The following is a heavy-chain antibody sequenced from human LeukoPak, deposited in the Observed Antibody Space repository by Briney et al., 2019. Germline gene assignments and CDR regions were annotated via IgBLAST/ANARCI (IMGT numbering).Heavy chain of an antibody. V-gene: IGHV3-21*01. CDR1: GFTFSSYS. J-gene: IGHJ6*04. Sequence: PGGSLRLSCAASGFTFSSYSMNWVRQAPGKGLEWVSSISSSSSYIYYADSVKGRFTISRDNAKNSLYLQMNSLRAEDTAVCYCPELGITMIGGVWGKGTTVTISS. CDR3: PELGITMIGGV. CDR2: ISSSSSYI. D-gene: IGHD3-10*02.